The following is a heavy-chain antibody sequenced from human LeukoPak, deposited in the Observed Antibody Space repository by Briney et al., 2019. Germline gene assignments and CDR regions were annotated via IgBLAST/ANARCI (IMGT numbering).Heavy chain of an antibody. Sequence: SETLSLTCTVSGYSISSGYYWGWIRQSPGKGLEWIGSIYHGGSTYYNPSLRSRVIVSVDTSKNHFSLKMSSVTAADTAVYYCARDLASCAGDCYSDGFNYWGQGALVTVSS. V-gene: IGHV4-38-2*02. CDR3: ARDLASCAGDCYSDGFNY. J-gene: IGHJ4*02. CDR2: IYHGGST. D-gene: IGHD2-21*02. CDR1: GYSISSGYY.